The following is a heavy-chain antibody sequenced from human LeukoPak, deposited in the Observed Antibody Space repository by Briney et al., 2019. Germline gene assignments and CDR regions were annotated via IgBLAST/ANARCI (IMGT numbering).Heavy chain of an antibody. CDR3: AKARPMVRGVIRPLYYFDY. Sequence: PGRSLRLSCAASGFSFDDYAMHWVRQAPGKGLEWVSGICWNSGSIGYADSVKGRFTISRDNAKNSLYLQMNSLRAEDTAVYYCAKARPMVRGVIRPLYYFDYWGQGTLVTVSS. D-gene: IGHD3-10*01. J-gene: IGHJ4*02. CDR2: ICWNSGSI. CDR1: GFSFDDYA. V-gene: IGHV3-9*01.